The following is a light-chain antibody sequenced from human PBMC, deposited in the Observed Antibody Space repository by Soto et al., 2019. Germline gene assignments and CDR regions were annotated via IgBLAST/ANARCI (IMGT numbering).Light chain of an antibody. J-gene: IGLJ1*01. CDR2: GNS. Sequence: QSALTQPPSVSGAPGQRVTISCTGSSSNIGANSDVHWYQQLAGAAPKLLISGNSNRPSGVSNRFSRSKSVTSASLAITGLQVEYEADYYCQSYDSSLSGFYGIGTGTKVTVL. V-gene: IGLV1-40*01. CDR3: QSYDSSLSGFYG. CDR1: SSNIGANSD.